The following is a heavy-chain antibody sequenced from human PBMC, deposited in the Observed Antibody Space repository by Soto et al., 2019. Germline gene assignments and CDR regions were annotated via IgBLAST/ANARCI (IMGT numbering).Heavy chain of an antibody. D-gene: IGHD5-12*01. V-gene: IGHV4-59*01. CDR2: IYYSGNT. Sequence: SETLSLTCTVSGVSISSYYWSWIRQPPGKGLEWIGYIYYSGNTSYNPSLKSRVTMSVDTSKNQFSLKLTSVTAADTAVYYCARGSQRAYSGYDEFDHWGQGTLVTVSS. CDR3: ARGSQRAYSGYDEFDH. J-gene: IGHJ4*02. CDR1: GVSISSYY.